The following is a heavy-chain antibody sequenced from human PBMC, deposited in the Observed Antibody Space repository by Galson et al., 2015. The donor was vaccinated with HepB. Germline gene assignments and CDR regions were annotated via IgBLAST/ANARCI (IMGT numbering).Heavy chain of an antibody. CDR1: GFTFSSYA. CDR3: AKRRGNSGNWYFDY. J-gene: IGHJ4*02. D-gene: IGHD6-13*01. Sequence: SLRLSCAASGFTFSSYAMSWVRQAPGKGLEWVSTIDKSGEITNYADSVKGRFTLPRGNSKNTLYLQMSSLRAEDTAVYYCAKRRGNSGNWYFDYWGQGTLVTVSS. CDR2: IDKSGEIT. V-gene: IGHV3-23*01.